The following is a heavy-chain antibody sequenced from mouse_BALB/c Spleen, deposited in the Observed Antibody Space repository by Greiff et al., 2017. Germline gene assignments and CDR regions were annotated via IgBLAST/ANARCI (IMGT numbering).Heavy chain of an antibody. J-gene: IGHJ3*01. V-gene: IGHV3-2*02. CDR2: ISYSGST. CDR3: ASDSSGSWFAY. CDR1: GYSITSDYA. D-gene: IGHD3-2*01. Sequence: EVKLMESGPGLVKPSQSLSLTCTVTGYSITSDYAWNWIRQFPGNKLEWMGYISYSGSTSYNPSLKSRISITRDTSKNQFFLQLNSVTTEDTATYYCASDSSGSWFAYWGQGTLVTVSA.